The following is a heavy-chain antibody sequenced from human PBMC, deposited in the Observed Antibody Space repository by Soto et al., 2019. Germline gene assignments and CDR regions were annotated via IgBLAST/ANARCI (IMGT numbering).Heavy chain of an antibody. CDR3: ARGWFGEFLYYFDY. J-gene: IGHJ4*02. CDR1: GYTFINYG. V-gene: IGHV1-18*01. CDR2: ISAYNGNT. Sequence: QVQLVQSGAELKKPGASVKVSCKASGYTFINYGVNWVRQAPGQGLEWRGWISAYNGNTNYAQKLQGRVTMTTDTSTSTAYMELRRLRSDDTAVYFCARGWFGEFLYYFDYWGQGTLVTVSS. D-gene: IGHD3-10*01.